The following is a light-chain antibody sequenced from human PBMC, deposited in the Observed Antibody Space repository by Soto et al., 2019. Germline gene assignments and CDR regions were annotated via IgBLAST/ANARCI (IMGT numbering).Light chain of an antibody. V-gene: IGLV2-14*01. CDR3: SSYTSSSAVV. Sequence: QSALTQPASVSGSPGQSITISCTGTSSDVGGYKFDSWYQQHPGKAPKLMIYGVSNRPSGVSDRFSGSKSGNTASLTISGLQAEDEADYYCSSYTSSSAVVFGGGTKLTVL. J-gene: IGLJ3*02. CDR1: SSDVGGYKF. CDR2: GVS.